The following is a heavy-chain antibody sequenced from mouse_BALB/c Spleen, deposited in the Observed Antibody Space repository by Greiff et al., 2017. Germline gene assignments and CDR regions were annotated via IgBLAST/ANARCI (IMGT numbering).Heavy chain of an antibody. V-gene: IGHV5-6*02. CDR1: GFTFSSYS. CDR3: ARRELIHQGYFDV. D-gene: IGHD1-1*01. Sequence: EVKLVESGGDLVKPGGSLKLSCAASGFTFSSYSMSWVRQTPDKRLEWVATISSGGSYTYYPDSVKGRFTISRDNAKNTLYLQMSSLKSEDTAMYYCARRELIHQGYFDVWGAGTTVTVSS. J-gene: IGHJ1*01. CDR2: ISSGGSYT.